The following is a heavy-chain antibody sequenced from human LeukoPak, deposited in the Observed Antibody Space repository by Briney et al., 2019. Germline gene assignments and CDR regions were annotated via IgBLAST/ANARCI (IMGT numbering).Heavy chain of an antibody. Sequence: GGSLRLSCAASGFTFSSYWMHWVRQAPGKGLVWVSRINSDGSSTSYADSVKGRFTISRDNAKNTLYLQMNSLRAEDTAVYYCARDRESWFGELFHYFDYWGQGSLVTVSS. CDR2: INSDGSST. D-gene: IGHD3-10*01. CDR3: ARDRESWFGELFHYFDY. V-gene: IGHV3-74*01. J-gene: IGHJ4*02. CDR1: GFTFSSYW.